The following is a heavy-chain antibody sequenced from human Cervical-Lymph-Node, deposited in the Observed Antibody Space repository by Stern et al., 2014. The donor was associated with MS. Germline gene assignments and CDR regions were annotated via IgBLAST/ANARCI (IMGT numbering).Heavy chain of an antibody. J-gene: IGHJ4*02. Sequence: VHLVESGGGVVQPGGSLRLSCAASGFTFSNYDMHWVRQAPGKGLEWLAFISYDGSNKAQVASVRGRFTISRDNSKNTLALQMNSLRPEDTAVYFCARGTFRWYSNKWSLDSWGQGTQVTVSS. CDR2: ISYDGSNK. CDR3: ARGTFRWYSNKWSLDS. V-gene: IGHV3-30*03. CDR1: GFTFSNYD. D-gene: IGHD1-26*01.